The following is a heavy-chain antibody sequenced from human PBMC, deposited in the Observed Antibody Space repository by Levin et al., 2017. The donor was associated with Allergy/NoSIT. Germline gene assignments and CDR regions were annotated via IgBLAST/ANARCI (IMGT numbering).Heavy chain of an antibody. V-gene: IGHV3-53*01. Sequence: GGSLRLSCAASGFTVSSNYMSWVRQAPGKGLEWVSVIYSGGSTYYADSVKGRFTISRDNSKNTLYLQMNSLRAEDTAVYYCAREDVSSGWTDAFDIWGQGTMVTVSS. CDR3: AREDVSSGWTDAFDI. CDR1: GFTVSSNY. CDR2: IYSGGST. J-gene: IGHJ3*02. D-gene: IGHD6-19*01.